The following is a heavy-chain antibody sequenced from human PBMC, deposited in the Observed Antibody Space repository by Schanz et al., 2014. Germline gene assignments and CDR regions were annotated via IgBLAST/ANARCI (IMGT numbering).Heavy chain of an antibody. CDR2: INHSGGT. J-gene: IGHJ4*02. V-gene: IGHV4-34*01. CDR1: GGSSSDCY. CDR3: AREYSSFDY. Sequence: QVQLQQWGAGLLKASETLSLTCAVYGGSSSDCYWSWIRQPPGKGLEWIGEINHSGGTNYNPSLKSRVTMSVDTSKNQFSLKVNSVTAADTAAYYCAREYSSFDYWGQGTLVTVSS. D-gene: IGHD6-19*01.